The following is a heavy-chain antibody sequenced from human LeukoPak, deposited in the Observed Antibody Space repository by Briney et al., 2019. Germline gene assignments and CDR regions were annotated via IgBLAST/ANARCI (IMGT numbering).Heavy chain of an antibody. CDR2: IYYSGST. CDR3: ARAKGSGNLNWFDP. V-gene: IGHV4-39*07. J-gene: IGHJ5*02. CDR1: GGSISSSSYY. D-gene: IGHD3-10*01. Sequence: SETLSLTCTVSGGSISSSSYYWGWIRQPPGKGLEWIGSIYYSGSTYYNPSLKSRVTISVDTSKNQFSLKLSSVTAADTAVYYCARAKGSGNLNWFDPWGQGTLVTVSS.